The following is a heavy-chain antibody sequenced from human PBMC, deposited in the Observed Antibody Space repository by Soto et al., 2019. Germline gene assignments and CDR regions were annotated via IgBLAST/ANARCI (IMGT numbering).Heavy chain of an antibody. CDR2: ISYSGTT. CDR1: GGSPSSYY. CDR3: AREGYNFGPFDY. V-gene: IGHV4-59*01. D-gene: IGHD5-18*01. J-gene: IGHJ4*02. Sequence: SETPSLTWTVSGGSPSSYYWGWIRRPPRMGLEWIASISYSGTTNYNSSLKSRVTISIDTSKNQFSLKFNSVTAADTAFYYCAREGYNFGPFDYWGQGALVTVSS.